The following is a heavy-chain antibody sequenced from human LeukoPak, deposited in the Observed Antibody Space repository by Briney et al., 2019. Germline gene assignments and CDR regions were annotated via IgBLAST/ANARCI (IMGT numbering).Heavy chain of an antibody. J-gene: IGHJ4*02. V-gene: IGHV3-7*01. D-gene: IGHD4-17*01. CDR1: GFTFSSYW. CDR2: IKQDGSEK. CDR3: AKDTHYGDFHYFDY. Sequence: PGGSLRLSCAASGFTFSSYWMSWVRQAPGKGLEWVANIKQDGSEKYYADSVKGRFTISRDNAKNSLYLQMNSLRAEDTAVYYCAKDTHYGDFHYFDYWGQGTLVTVSS.